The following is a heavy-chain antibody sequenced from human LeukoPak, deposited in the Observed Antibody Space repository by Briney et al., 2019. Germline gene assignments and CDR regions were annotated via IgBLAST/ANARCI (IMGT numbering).Heavy chain of an antibody. Sequence: SETLSLTCTVSGGSINSYYWSWIRQPPGKGLEWIGYIYDSGSTNYNPSLKSRVTISVDTSKNQFSLKLSSVTAADTAVYYCARGTEGYSSSWSFDYWGQGTLVTVSS. CDR3: ARGTEGYSSSWSFDY. D-gene: IGHD6-13*01. CDR1: GGSINSYY. V-gene: IGHV4-59*01. J-gene: IGHJ4*02. CDR2: IYDSGST.